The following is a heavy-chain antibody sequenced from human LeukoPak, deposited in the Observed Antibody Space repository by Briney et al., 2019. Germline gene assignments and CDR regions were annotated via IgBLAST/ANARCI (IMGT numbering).Heavy chain of an antibody. CDR1: GYTFTGYY. CDR3: AGGFRVPERDDY. D-gene: IGHD1-1*01. CDR2: INPNSGGT. Sequence: ASVKVSCKASGYTFTGYYMHWVRQAPGQGLEWMGRINPNSGGTNYAQNFQGRVTMTRDTSISTAYMELSRLRSDDTAVCYCAGGFRVPERDDYSGGGTLVTLSS. J-gene: IGHJ4*02. V-gene: IGHV1-2*06.